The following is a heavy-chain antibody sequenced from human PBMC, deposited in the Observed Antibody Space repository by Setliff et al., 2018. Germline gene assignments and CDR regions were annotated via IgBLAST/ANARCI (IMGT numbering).Heavy chain of an antibody. J-gene: IGHJ6*03. CDR2: IDNDGTIT. Sequence: GGSLRLSCAASGYIFSSYWMHWVRQVPGKGLVWVSRIDNDGTITDYADSVRGRFTISRDNAKNSLYLEMSSLRADDTALYYCARGFRGVVGLYYYYFMDVWGKGTTVTVSS. D-gene: IGHD3-10*01. CDR1: GYIFSSYW. CDR3: ARGFRGVVGLYYYYFMDV. V-gene: IGHV3-74*01.